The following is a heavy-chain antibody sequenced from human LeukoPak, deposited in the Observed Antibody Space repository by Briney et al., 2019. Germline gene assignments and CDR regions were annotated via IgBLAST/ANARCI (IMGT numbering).Heavy chain of an antibody. V-gene: IGHV4-31*03. CDR2: IYYSGST. J-gene: IGHJ5*02. CDR3: AKDPPGASALNWFDP. Sequence: SETLSLTCTVSGGSISSGGHYWSWIRQHPGEGLEWIGYIYYSGSTYYNPSLKSRVTISVDTSKNQFSLKLSSVTAADTAVYYCAKDPPGASALNWFDPWGQGTLVTISS. CDR1: GGSISSGGHY. D-gene: IGHD2-15*01.